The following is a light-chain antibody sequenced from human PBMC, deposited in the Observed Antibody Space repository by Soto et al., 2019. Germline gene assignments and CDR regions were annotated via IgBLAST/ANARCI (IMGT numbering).Light chain of an antibody. CDR3: QQYNSYTT. CDR2: DAS. Sequence: DIQMTQSPSTLSASVGDRVTITCRASQSISSWLAWYQQKSGKAPKLLIYDASSLESGVPSRFSGSGSGTEFTLTISSLQPDDFATYYCQQYNSYTTFGHGTKVEIK. V-gene: IGKV1-5*01. CDR1: QSISSW. J-gene: IGKJ1*01.